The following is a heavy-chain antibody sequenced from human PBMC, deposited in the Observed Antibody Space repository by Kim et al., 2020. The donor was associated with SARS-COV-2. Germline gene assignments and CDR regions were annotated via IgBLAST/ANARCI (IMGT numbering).Heavy chain of an antibody. CDR2: IYYSGST. CDR1: GGSISSGGYY. CDR3: AREGCSGGSCYSGVFY. J-gene: IGHJ4*02. D-gene: IGHD2-15*01. Sequence: SETLSLTCTVSGGSISSGGYYWSWIRQHPGKGLEWIGYIYYSGSTYYNPSLKSRVTISVDTSKNQFSLKLSSVTAADTAVYYCAREGCSGGSCYSGVFYWGQGTLVTVSS. V-gene: IGHV4-31*03.